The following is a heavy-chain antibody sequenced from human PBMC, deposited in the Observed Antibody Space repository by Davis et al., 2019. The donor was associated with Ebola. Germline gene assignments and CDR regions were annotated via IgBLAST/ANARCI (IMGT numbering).Heavy chain of an antibody. D-gene: IGHD3-16*01. CDR2: IDHSGTT. CDR3: ASLRAGGGSSGLDY. Sequence: SETLSLTCTVSGGSISSYYWSWIRQPPGKGLEWIAEIDHSGTTNYNSSLKSRITIAVDTSKKQFSLRLISVTAADTAMYYCASLRAGGGSSGLDYWGQGTLVTVSS. J-gene: IGHJ4*02. CDR1: GGSISSYY. V-gene: IGHV4-34*01.